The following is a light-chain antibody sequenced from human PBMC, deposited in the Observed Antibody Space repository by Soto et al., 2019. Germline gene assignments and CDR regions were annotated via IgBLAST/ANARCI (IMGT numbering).Light chain of an antibody. CDR1: QSISSN. V-gene: IGKV3-15*01. CDR3: QQYNDWPRT. J-gene: IGKJ1*01. Sequence: EIVMTQSPATLSVSPGERATLSCRDSQSISSNLAWYQQRPGQAPRLLIYGASARATGFPARFSGSGSGTEFTLTISSLQSEDFGVYYCQQYNDWPRTFGPGTRVEIK. CDR2: GAS.